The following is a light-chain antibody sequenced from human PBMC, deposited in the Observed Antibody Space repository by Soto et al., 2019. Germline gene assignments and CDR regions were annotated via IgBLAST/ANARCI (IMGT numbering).Light chain of an antibody. V-gene: IGLV2-14*03. Sequence: QSALTQPASVSGSPGQSITISCTGTNSDVGGYNYVSWYQHHPGKAPKLMIYDVGNRPSGVSNRFSGSKSGNTASLTISGLQAEDEADYYCSSYTSSSTVVFGGGTKLTVL. CDR3: SSYTSSSTVV. CDR2: DVG. J-gene: IGLJ2*01. CDR1: NSDVGGYNY.